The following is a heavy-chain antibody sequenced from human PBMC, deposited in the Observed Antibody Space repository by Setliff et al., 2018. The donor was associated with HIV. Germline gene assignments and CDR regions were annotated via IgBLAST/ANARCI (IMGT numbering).Heavy chain of an antibody. D-gene: IGHD3-10*01. V-gene: IGHV3-48*01. Sequence: GGSLRLSCAASGSGLTFSSYSINWVRQAPGKGLEWVSYISSTSSTIYYANSVKGRFTISRDNSKNTLYLQMNSLRAEDTAVYYCASFFGDYGYWGHGTQVTVSS. J-gene: IGHJ4*01. CDR3: ASFFGDYGY. CDR1: GSGLTFSSYS. CDR2: ISSTSSTI.